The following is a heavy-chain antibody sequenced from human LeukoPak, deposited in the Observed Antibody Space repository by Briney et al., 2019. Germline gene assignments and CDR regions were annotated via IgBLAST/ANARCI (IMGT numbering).Heavy chain of an antibody. CDR3: ATWGYYGSGSYWTDAFDI. V-gene: IGHV1-69*05. CDR1: GYTFTSYD. Sequence: ASVKVSCKASGYTFTSYDINWVRQAPGQGLEWMGGTIPIFGTANYAQKFQGRVTITTDESTSTAYMELSSLRSEDTAVYYCATWGYYGSGSYWTDAFDIWGQGTMVTVSS. J-gene: IGHJ3*02. D-gene: IGHD3-10*01. CDR2: TIPIFGTA.